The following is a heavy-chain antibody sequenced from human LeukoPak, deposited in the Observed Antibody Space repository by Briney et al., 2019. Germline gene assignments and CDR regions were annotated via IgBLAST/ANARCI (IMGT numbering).Heavy chain of an antibody. Sequence: GRSLRLSCAASGFTFSSYAMHWVRQAPGKGLEWVAVISYDGSNKYYADSVKGRFTISRDNSKNTLYLQMNSLRAEDTAVYYCARVGIAVAGSFDYWGQGTLVTVSS. CDR2: ISYDGSNK. CDR1: GFTFSSYA. D-gene: IGHD6-19*01. J-gene: IGHJ4*02. V-gene: IGHV3-30*04. CDR3: ARVGIAVAGSFDY.